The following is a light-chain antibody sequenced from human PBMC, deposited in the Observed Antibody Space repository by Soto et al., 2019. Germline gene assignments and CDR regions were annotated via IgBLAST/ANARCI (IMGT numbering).Light chain of an antibody. CDR3: QQYGGSPIT. V-gene: IGKV3-15*01. CDR2: GAS. J-gene: IGKJ5*01. CDR1: QSVSRN. Sequence: EIVMSQSPATLSVSPGERATLSCRASQSVSRNLAWYQQKLGQAPRVLIYGASTRATGIPARFSGSGSGTDFTLTISRLEPEDFALYYCQQYGGSPITFGQGTRLEIK.